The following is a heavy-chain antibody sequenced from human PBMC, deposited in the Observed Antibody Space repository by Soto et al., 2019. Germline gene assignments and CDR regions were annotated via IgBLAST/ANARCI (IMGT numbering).Heavy chain of an antibody. V-gene: IGHV1-2*04. D-gene: IGHD5-12*01. CDR1: GYTFTGYY. CDR3: ARSIVATIPGFEY. Sequence: ASVKVSCKASGYTFTGYYMHWVRQAPGQGLEWMGWINPNSGGTNYAQKFQGWVTMTRDTSISTAYMELSRLRSDDTAVYYCARSIVATIPGFEYWGQGTLVTVSS. CDR2: INPNSGGT. J-gene: IGHJ4*02.